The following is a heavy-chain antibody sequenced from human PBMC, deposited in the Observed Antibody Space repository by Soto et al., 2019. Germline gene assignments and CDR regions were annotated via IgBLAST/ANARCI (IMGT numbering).Heavy chain of an antibody. CDR3: ARGYYGPGSYTVDAFDI. CDR1: GFNFSSYG. CDR2: IWYDGSDK. Sequence: GGSLRLSCGASGFNFSSYGMHWVRQAPGKGLEWVAVIWYDGSDKYYADSVKGRSSISRDNSKNTLYLQMNSLRAEDTAVYYCARGYYGPGSYTVDAFDIWGQGTMVTVS. D-gene: IGHD3-10*01. J-gene: IGHJ3*02. V-gene: IGHV3-33*01.